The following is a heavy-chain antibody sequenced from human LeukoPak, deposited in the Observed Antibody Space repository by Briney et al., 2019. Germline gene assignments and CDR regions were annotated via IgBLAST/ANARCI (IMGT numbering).Heavy chain of an antibody. CDR2: VWYDGSNK. Sequence: GGSLRLSCTASGFSFSSYGIHWVRQAPGKGLEWVALVWYDGSNKYYADSVKGRFTISRDNSKNTLYLQMNSLRAEDTAVYYCAKVLRYFMDVWGQGTTVTVSS. CDR3: AKVLRYFMDV. CDR1: GFSFSSYG. J-gene: IGHJ6*02. D-gene: IGHD3-9*01. V-gene: IGHV3-33*06.